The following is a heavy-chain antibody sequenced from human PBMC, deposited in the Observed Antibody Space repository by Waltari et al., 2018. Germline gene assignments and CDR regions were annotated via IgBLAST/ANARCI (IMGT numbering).Heavy chain of an antibody. V-gene: IGHV1-2*06. D-gene: IGHD4-17*01. CDR2: INPNSGGT. Sequence: QVQLVQSGAEVKKPGAAVKVSCQASGYPFTGYYMQWVRQAPGQGLEWMGRINPNSGGTNYAQKFQGRVTMTRDTSISTAYMELSRLRSDDTAVYYCARPPTVTTAYFDLWGRGTLVTVSS. CDR1: GYPFTGYY. CDR3: ARPPTVTTAYFDL. J-gene: IGHJ2*01.